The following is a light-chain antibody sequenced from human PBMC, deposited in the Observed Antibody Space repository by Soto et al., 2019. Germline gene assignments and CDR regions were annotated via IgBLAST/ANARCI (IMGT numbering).Light chain of an antibody. J-gene: IGKJ2*01. V-gene: IGKV3-20*01. CDR3: QQYGSSPYS. CDR2: AAS. Sequence: EIVLTQSPGTLSLSPGERATLSCGASQSVSSNSLAWYQQKPGQAPRLLIYAASSRATGIPDRFSGSGSGTDFTLTITILEPEDFAVYYCQQYGSSPYSFGQGTKLEIK. CDR1: QSVSSNS.